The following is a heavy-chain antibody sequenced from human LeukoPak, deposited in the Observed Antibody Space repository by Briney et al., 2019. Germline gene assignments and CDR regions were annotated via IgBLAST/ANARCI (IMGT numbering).Heavy chain of an antibody. CDR1: GGSFSGYY. V-gene: IGHV4-34*01. CDR2: INHSGST. Sequence: SETLSLTCAVYGGSFSGYYWSWIRQPPGKGLEWIGEINHSGSTNYNPSLKSRVTISVDTSKDQFSLKLSSVTAADTAVYYCALRGGTAMVNFDYWGQGTLVTVSS. J-gene: IGHJ4*02. D-gene: IGHD5-18*01. CDR3: ALRGGTAMVNFDY.